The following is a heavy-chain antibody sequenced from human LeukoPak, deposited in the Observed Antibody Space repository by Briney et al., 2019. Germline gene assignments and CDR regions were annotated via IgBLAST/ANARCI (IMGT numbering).Heavy chain of an antibody. J-gene: IGHJ2*01. CDR2: IYYSGST. CDR3: ARGGPDVDWYFDL. Sequence: SETLSLTCTVSGGSISSYYWSWIRQPPGKGLEWIGYIYYSGSTNYNPSLKSRVTISVDTSKNQFSLKLSSVTAADTAVYYCARGGPDVDWYFDLWGRGTLVTVSS. V-gene: IGHV4-59*01. D-gene: IGHD3-16*01. CDR1: GGSISSYY.